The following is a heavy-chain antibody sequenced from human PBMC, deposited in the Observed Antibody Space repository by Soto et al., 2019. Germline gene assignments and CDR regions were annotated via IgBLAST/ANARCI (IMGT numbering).Heavy chain of an antibody. V-gene: IGHV2-5*01. J-gene: IGHJ4*02. CDR2: IYWNDNK. D-gene: IGHD3-22*01. Sequence: QITLKESGPTLVKPTQTLTLTCTFSGFSVTTSGMGVGWIRQPPGKTLEWLAVIYWNDNKRYSPSLKSMLTITKDTSNNQVGLTMTNVDPVDTATYYCAHTHNGYYEDFAYWGQGTLVTVSS. CDR3: AHTHNGYYEDFAY. CDR1: GFSVTTSGMG.